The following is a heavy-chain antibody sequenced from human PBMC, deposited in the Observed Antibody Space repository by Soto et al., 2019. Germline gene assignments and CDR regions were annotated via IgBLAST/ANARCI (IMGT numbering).Heavy chain of an antibody. CDR1: GFTFSSYA. Sequence: PVGSLRLSCAASGFTFSSYAMSWVRQAPGKGLEWVSAISGSGGSTYYADSVKGRFTISRDNSKNTLYLQMNSLRAEDTAVYYCAKGRTTLDYYYYYYGMDVWGQGTTVTVSS. CDR2: ISGSGGST. D-gene: IGHD4-17*01. J-gene: IGHJ6*02. V-gene: IGHV3-23*01. CDR3: AKGRTTLDYYYYYYGMDV.